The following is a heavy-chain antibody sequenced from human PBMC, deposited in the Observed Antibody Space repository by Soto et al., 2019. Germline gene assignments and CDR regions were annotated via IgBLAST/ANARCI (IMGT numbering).Heavy chain of an antibody. Sequence: LSLTCPLSCGSVSLGSSYWIWIRQPPGKGLEWIVYIYYSGSTNYNPSLKSRVTISVDTSKNQFSLKLSSVTAADTAVYYCAREEAVTTRYGDNWFDPWGQGTLVTVSS. CDR1: CGSVSLGSSY. D-gene: IGHD4-17*01. CDR3: AREEAVTTRYGDNWFDP. J-gene: IGHJ5*02. V-gene: IGHV4-61*01. CDR2: IYYSGST.